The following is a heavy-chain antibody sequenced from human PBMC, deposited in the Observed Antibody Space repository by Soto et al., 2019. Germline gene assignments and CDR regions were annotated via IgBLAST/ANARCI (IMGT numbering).Heavy chain of an antibody. D-gene: IGHD3-10*01. CDR1: GDSISSGDYY. J-gene: IGHJ4*02. Sequence: SETLSLTCSVSGDSISSGDYYWSWIRQPPGKGLEWVGYIHYTGSTYYNPSLKSRLSISVDTSKNQFSLNLSFVTAADTAVYFCARTFPHGSGSYYFDYWGQGTPVTVSS. V-gene: IGHV4-30-4*01. CDR2: IHYTGST. CDR3: ARTFPHGSGSYYFDY.